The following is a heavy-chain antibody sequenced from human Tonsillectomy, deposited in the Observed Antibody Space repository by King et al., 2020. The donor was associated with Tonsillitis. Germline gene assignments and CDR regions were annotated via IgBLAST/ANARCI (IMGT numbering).Heavy chain of an antibody. V-gene: IGHV3-7*01. Sequence: VQLVESGGGLVQPGGSLRLSCAASGFTFSSYWMSWVRQAPGKGLEWVANIKQDESEKYYVDSVKGRFTISRDNAKNSLYLQMNSLRAEDTAVYYCARDHYYDVLTGYYLPRPPDYWGQGTLVTVSS. CDR2: IKQDESEK. CDR3: ARDHYYDVLTGYYLPRPPDY. CDR1: GFTFSSYW. J-gene: IGHJ4*02. D-gene: IGHD3-9*01.